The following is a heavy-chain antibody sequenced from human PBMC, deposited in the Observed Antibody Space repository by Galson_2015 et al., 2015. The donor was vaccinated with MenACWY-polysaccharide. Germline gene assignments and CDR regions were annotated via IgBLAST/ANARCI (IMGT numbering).Heavy chain of an antibody. CDR3: ARGHLGLGL. CDR2: IKKDGSEK. V-gene: IGHV3-7*01. D-gene: IGHD7-27*01. J-gene: IGHJ6*02. Sequence: SLRLSCAASGFPFSDSWMTWIRQAPGKGLEWVASIKKDGSEKYYVDSVKGRLTISRDNAKDSLYLQMNSLRAEDTAVYFCARGHLGLGLWGQGTTVTVSS. CDR1: GFPFSDSW.